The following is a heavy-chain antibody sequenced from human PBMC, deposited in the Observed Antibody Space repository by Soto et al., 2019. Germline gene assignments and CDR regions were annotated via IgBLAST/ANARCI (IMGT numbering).Heavy chain of an antibody. CDR3: ASARFGVVTDYYYYGMDV. J-gene: IGHJ6*02. CDR2: IDPSDSYT. Sequence: GESLKISCKGSGYSFTSYWISWVRQMPGKGLEWMGRIDPSDSYTNYSPSFQGHVTISADKSTSTAYLQWSSLKASDTAMYYCASARFGVVTDYYYYGMDVWGQGTTVTVSS. V-gene: IGHV5-10-1*01. CDR1: GYSFTSYW. D-gene: IGHD3-3*01.